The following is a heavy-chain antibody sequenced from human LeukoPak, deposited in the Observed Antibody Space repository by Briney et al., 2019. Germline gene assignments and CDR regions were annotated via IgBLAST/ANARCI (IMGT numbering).Heavy chain of an antibody. V-gene: IGHV4-39*01. D-gene: IGHD3-22*01. CDR3: ARVDYYDSSGYNPLFQH. CDR2: IYYSGST. Sequence: PSETLSLTCTVSGGSISSSSYYWGWIRQPPGKGLEWIGSIYYSGSTYYNPSLKSRVTISVDTSKNQFSLKLSSVTAADTAVYYCARVDYYDSSGYNPLFQHWGQGTLVTVSS. CDR1: GGSISSSSYY. J-gene: IGHJ1*01.